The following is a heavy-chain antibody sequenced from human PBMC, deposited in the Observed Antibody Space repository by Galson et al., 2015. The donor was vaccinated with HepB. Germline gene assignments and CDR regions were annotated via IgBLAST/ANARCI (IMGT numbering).Heavy chain of an antibody. Sequence: SLRLSCAASGFTFSNAWMSWVRRAPGKGLEWVGRIKSKTDGGTTDYAAPVKGRFTISRDDSKNTLYLQMNSLKTEDTAVYYCTTGYGYYYYGMDVWGQGTTVTVSS. CDR2: IKSKTDGGTT. D-gene: IGHD1-1*01. CDR1: GFTFSNAW. CDR3: TTGYGYYYYGMDV. V-gene: IGHV3-15*01. J-gene: IGHJ6*02.